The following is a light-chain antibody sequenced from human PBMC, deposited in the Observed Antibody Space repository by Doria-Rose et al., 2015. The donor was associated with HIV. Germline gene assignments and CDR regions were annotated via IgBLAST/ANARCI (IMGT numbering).Light chain of an antibody. CDR2: DGS. CDR3: HQYGTSWT. CDR1: QSFSSTY. V-gene: IGKV3-20*01. Sequence: EIVLTQSSGTLSLSPGERATLSCRASQSFSSTYLAWYQQKLGQAPSLLIYDGSTRATGIPDRFSASGSGTDFTLTINRLEHEDFALYYCHQYGTSWTFGQGTKVEI. J-gene: IGKJ1*01.